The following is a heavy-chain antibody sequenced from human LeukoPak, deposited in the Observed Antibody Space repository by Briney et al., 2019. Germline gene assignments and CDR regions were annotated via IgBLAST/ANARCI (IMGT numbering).Heavy chain of an antibody. V-gene: IGHV3-33*01. J-gene: IGHJ4*02. CDR2: IWYDGSNK. CDR3: ARVGSYYFRYFDY. CDR1: GFTFSSYG. Sequence: GGSLRLSCAASGFTFSSYGMHWVRQAPGKGLEWVAVIWYDGSNKYYADSVKGRFTISRDNSKNTLYLQMNSLRAEDTAVYYCARVGSYYFRYFDYWGQGTLVTVSS. D-gene: IGHD1-26*01.